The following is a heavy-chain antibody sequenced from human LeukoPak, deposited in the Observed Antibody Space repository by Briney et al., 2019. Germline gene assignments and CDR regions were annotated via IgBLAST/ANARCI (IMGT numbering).Heavy chain of an antibody. V-gene: IGHV3-23*01. J-gene: IGHJ6*02. Sequence: GGSLRLSCAASGFTFNTYALSWVRQAPAKGLEWVSGISDRGGSTYYADPVKGRFTISRDNSKNTLYLQMNSLRAEDTAVYYCAKDHNHYYYYYGMDVWGQGTTVTVSS. D-gene: IGHD1-1*01. CDR3: AKDHNHYYYYYGMDV. CDR1: GFTFNTYA. CDR2: ISDRGGST.